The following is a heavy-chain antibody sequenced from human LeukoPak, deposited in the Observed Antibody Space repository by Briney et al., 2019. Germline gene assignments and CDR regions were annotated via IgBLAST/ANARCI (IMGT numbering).Heavy chain of an antibody. Sequence: GGSLRLSCAASGFTFSSYAMSRVRQAPGKGLEWVSAISGSGGSTYYADSVKGRFTISRDNSKNTLYLQMNSLRAEDTAVYYCAKDQRVATTQFDYWGQGTLVTVSS. J-gene: IGHJ4*02. V-gene: IGHV3-23*01. CDR2: ISGSGGST. CDR1: GFTFSSYA. D-gene: IGHD5-12*01. CDR3: AKDQRVATTQFDY.